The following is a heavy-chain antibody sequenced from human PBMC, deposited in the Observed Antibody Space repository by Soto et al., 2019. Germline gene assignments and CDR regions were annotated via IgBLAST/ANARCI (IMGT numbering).Heavy chain of an antibody. CDR1: GFCFSSYA. J-gene: IGHJ5*02. D-gene: IGHD3-9*01. Sequence: GFLRLSGAVSGFCFSSYAISWVRQAPGKGLEWVSAISGSGGSTYYADSVKGRFTISRDNSKNTLYLQMNSLRAEDTAVYYCAKGDWSPTDWFDPWGQGTLVTVSS. V-gene: IGHV3-23*01. CDR2: ISGSGGST. CDR3: AKGDWSPTDWFDP.